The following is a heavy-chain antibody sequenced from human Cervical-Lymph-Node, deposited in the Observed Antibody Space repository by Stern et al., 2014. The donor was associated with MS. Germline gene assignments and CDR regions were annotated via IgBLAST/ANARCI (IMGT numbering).Heavy chain of an antibody. Sequence: QLVESGPEVKKPGTSVKVSCKASGFAFITSGVQWVRQARGQRLEWMGWIIVGSGNTNYAQKLQDRLTMTRDMSTSTAYMELSSLRSEDTAMYYCAAGPILGAATGYWGQGTLVTVSS. CDR3: AAGPILGAATGY. D-gene: IGHD2-2*02. CDR2: IIVGSGNT. CDR1: GFAFITSG. J-gene: IGHJ4*02. V-gene: IGHV1-58*01.